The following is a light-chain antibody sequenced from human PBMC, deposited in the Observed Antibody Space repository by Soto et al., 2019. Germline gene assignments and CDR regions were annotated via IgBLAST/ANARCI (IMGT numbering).Light chain of an antibody. J-gene: IGKJ1*01. CDR2: GAS. CDR1: QSIMTN. CDR3: QQCYNSPRT. Sequence: DIEMTQSPSSLSTSVGDEATITCRASQSIMTNLDWYQLKPGQPPRLLIYGASSWQSGVPARFTGSGSGTDFTLTISSLQSEDFAIYSCQQCYNSPRTFGRGTKVDIK. V-gene: IGKV1-39*01.